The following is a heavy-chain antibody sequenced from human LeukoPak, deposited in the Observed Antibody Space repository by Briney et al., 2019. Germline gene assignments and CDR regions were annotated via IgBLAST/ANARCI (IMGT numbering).Heavy chain of an antibody. V-gene: IGHV3-74*01. CDR2: INSDGSST. Sequence: PGGSLRLSCAASGFTFSSHWMHWVRQAPGKGLVWVSRINSDGSSTIYADSVKGRFTISRDNAKNTLCLQMNSLRAEDTAVYYCARDYYGSGKTRWFDLWGQGSLVTVSS. CDR1: GFTFSSHW. J-gene: IGHJ5*02. D-gene: IGHD3-10*01. CDR3: ARDYYGSGKTRWFDL.